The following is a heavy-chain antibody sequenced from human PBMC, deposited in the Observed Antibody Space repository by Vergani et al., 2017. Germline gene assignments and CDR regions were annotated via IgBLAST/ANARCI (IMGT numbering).Heavy chain of an antibody. CDR3: GRVADFYGLGSRLLDL. J-gene: IGHJ5*02. CDR2: IHYSENT. V-gene: IGHV4-59*11. D-gene: IGHD3-10*01. Sequence: QVQLQESGPGLVKSSETLSLTCSVSFDSIRNLYCNWIRQPPGKGLEWIGSIHYSENTNYNPSLETRVTISGDTSKNQFSLKLNSVTAADTAVYYCGRVADFYGLGSRLLDLRGQGILVTVSS. CDR1: FDSIRNLY.